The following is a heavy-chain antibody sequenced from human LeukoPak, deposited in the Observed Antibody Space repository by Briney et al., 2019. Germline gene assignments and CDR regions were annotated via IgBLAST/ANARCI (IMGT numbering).Heavy chain of an antibody. J-gene: IGHJ4*02. V-gene: IGHV1-2*02. CDR1: GYTFNGYY. CDR3: ARGGSIAAAVAY. CDR2: INPNSGGT. Sequence: ASVKVSCKASGYTFNGYYMHWVRQAPGQGLEWMGWINPNSGGTNYAQKFQGRVTMTRDTSISTAYMELSRLRSDDTAVYYCARGGSIAAAVAYWGQRTLVTVSS. D-gene: IGHD6-13*01.